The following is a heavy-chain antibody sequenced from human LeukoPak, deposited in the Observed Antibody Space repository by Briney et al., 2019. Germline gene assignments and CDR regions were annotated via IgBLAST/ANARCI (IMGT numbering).Heavy chain of an antibody. Sequence: GESLKISCKGSGYSFTSYWIGWVRQMPGRGLEWMGMIYPGDADTMYSPSFQGQVTISADKSISTAYLQWSSLKASDTAMYYCARRDPSGGACYSIYWGQGTLVTVSS. CDR3: ARRDPSGGACYSIY. D-gene: IGHD2-15*01. CDR2: IYPGDADT. J-gene: IGHJ4*02. V-gene: IGHV5-51*01. CDR1: GYSFTSYW.